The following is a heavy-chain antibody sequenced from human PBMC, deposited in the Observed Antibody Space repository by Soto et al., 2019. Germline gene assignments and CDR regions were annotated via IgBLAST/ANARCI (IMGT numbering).Heavy chain of an antibody. CDR1: GFTFSNYA. D-gene: IGHD6-13*01. CDR3: AKEGDYSSRWWDFDS. V-gene: IGHV3-23*01. J-gene: IGHJ4*02. Sequence: EVQLLESGGGLVQPGGSLRLSCAASGFTFSNYAMSWVRQAPGKGLEWVSGIRGSGDRTHNADSVRGRFTISRDNSKNTLYLQMNSVRAEDTAVYYCAKEGDYSSRWWDFDSWGQGTLVTVSS. CDR2: IRGSGDRT.